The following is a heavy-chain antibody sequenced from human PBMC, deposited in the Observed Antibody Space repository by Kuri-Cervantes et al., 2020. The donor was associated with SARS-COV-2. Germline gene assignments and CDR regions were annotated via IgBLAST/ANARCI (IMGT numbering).Heavy chain of an antibody. CDR2: INPNSGGT. Sequence: ASVKVSCKASGYTFTGYYMHWVRQAPGQGLEWMGWINPNSGGTNYAQKFQGWVTMTRDTSISTAYMELSRLRSDDTAVYYCARAGVAGYSSGWNPYYYYGMDVWGQGTTVTDS. CDR3: ARAGVAGYSSGWNPYYYYGMDV. V-gene: IGHV1-2*04. J-gene: IGHJ6*02. CDR1: GYTFTGYY. D-gene: IGHD6-19*01.